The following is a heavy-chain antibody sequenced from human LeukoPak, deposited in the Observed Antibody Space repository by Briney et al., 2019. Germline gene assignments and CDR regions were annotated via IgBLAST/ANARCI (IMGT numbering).Heavy chain of an antibody. CDR1: GGTFSSYA. CDR2: IIPIFGTA. CDR3: ARSRVAGRFDY. V-gene: IGHV1-69*13. Sequence: ASVKVSCKASGGTFSSYAISWVRQAPGQGLEWMGGIIPIFGTANYAQKFQGRVTITADESTSTAYMELSSPRSEDTAVYYCARSRVAGRFDYWGQGTLVTVSS. J-gene: IGHJ4*02. D-gene: IGHD6-19*01.